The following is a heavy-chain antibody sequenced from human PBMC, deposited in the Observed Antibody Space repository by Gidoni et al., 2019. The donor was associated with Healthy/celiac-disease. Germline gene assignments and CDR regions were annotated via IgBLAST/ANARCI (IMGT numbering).Heavy chain of an antibody. Sequence: EVQLVESGGGLIQPGGSLRLSCAASGFTVSSNYMSWVRQAPGKGLEWVSVIYSGGSTYYADSVKGRFTISRDNSKNTLYLQMNSLRAEDTAVYYCARGSQLLYGYFDYWGQGTLVTVSS. D-gene: IGHD2-2*02. CDR3: ARGSQLLYGYFDY. V-gene: IGHV3-53*01. CDR1: GFTVSSNY. J-gene: IGHJ4*02. CDR2: IYSGGST.